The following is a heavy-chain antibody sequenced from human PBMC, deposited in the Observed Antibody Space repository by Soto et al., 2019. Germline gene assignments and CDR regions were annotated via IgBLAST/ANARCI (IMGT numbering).Heavy chain of an antibody. CDR3: ARVGSSCHSGGCYYYYGLGV. D-gene: IGHD1-26*01. J-gene: IGHJ6*02. CDR1: GDSVGNGPYY. Sequence: QVRLQESGPGLVKPSETLSLSCLVSGDSVGNGPYYWSWIRQSPGEGLEWIAYIYYSGSTNVNPSLERRVNISIDMSKNQFFLELRSVTAADAAVYFCARVGSSCHSGGCYYYYGLGVWGQGTTGAISS. CDR2: IYYSGST. V-gene: IGHV4-61*01.